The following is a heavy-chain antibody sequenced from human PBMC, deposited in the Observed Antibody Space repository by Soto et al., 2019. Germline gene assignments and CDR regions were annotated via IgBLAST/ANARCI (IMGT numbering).Heavy chain of an antibody. J-gene: IGHJ4*02. CDR3: ARDIVAAGTFDY. CDR1: GYTFTSYA. D-gene: IGHD6-13*01. V-gene: IGHV1-3*01. CDR2: INAGNGNT. Sequence: ASVKVSCKASGYTFTSYAMHWVRQAPGQRLEWMGWINAGNGNTKYSQKFQGRVTITRDTSASTAYMELSSLRSEDTAVYYCARDIVAAGTFDYWGQGTLVTASS.